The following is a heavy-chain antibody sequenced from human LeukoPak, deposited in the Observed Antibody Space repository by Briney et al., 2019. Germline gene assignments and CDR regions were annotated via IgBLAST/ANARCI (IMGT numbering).Heavy chain of an antibody. J-gene: IGHJ3*02. CDR2: ISSSSSTI. V-gene: IGHV3-48*01. CDR1: GFTFSSYG. CDR3: ARGFAINYDGPNDAFDI. D-gene: IGHD1-7*01. Sequence: GGSLRLSCAASGFTFSSYGMSGVRQAPGKGLGWVSYISSSSSTIYYADSVKGRFTISRDNAKNSLYLQMNSLRAEDTAVYYCARGFAINYDGPNDAFDIWGQGTMVTVSS.